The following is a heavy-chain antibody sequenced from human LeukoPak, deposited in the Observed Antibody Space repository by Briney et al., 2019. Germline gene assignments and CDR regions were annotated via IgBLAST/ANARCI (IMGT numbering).Heavy chain of an antibody. J-gene: IGHJ4*02. D-gene: IGHD2-2*01. Sequence: GGSLRLSCAASGFTFSNDWMCWVRQAPGKGLEWVADINQDESKKYYADSVKGRFTISRDNAKNSLYLQMGSLTAEDTAIYYCARDHAYRADYWGQGTLVTVSS. CDR3: ARDHAYRADY. CDR2: INQDESKK. CDR1: GFTFSNDW. V-gene: IGHV3-7*01.